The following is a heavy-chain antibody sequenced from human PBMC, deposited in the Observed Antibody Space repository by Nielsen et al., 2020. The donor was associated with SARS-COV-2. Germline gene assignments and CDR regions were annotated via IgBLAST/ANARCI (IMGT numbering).Heavy chain of an antibody. CDR1: GYSCTSYW. CDR2: IYPGDSDT. D-gene: IGHD4-17*01. Sequence: GESLQISCKGSGYSCTSYWIGWVRQMPGKGLEWMGIIYPGDSDTRYSPSFQGQVTISADKSISTAYLQWSSLKASDTAMYYCARHKFEDGDYEGYYGMDVWGQGTTVTVSS. V-gene: IGHV5-51*01. J-gene: IGHJ6*02. CDR3: ARHKFEDGDYEGYYGMDV.